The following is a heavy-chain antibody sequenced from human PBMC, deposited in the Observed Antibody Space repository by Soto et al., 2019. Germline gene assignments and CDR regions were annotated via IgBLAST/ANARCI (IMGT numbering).Heavy chain of an antibody. J-gene: IGHJ6*02. CDR2: ISYDGSNK. Sequence: ESGGGVVQPGRSLRLSCAASGFTFSSYGMHWVRQAPGKGLEWVAVISYDGSNKYYADSVKGRFTISRDNSKNTLYLQMNSLRAEDTAVYYCAKDRRTDGVTAAGRYGMDVWGQGTTVTVSS. CDR3: AKDRRTDGVTAAGRYGMDV. D-gene: IGHD6-13*01. V-gene: IGHV3-30*18. CDR1: GFTFSSYG.